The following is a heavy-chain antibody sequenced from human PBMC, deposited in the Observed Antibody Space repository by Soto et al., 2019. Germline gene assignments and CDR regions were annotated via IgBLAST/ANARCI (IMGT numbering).Heavy chain of an antibody. CDR1: GGSGDRGDYY. CDR2: VSSYRGYT. Sequence: SEPLSLTYTVSGGSGDRGDYYWTLLRQPPGKRLEWIAYVSSYRGYTYYNPSLKNRLTISLGTPMNHFSLTLPSVTAADPAVYYCARDYYGMDVWGKGTTGTVSS. CDR3: ARDYYGMDV. V-gene: IGHV4-30-4*01. J-gene: IGHJ6*04.